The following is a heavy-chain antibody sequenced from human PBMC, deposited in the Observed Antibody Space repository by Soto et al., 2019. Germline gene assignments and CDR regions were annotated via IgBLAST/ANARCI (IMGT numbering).Heavy chain of an antibody. D-gene: IGHD3-16*02. CDR2: IGRTNNT. CDR1: GSTFSNSA. J-gene: IGHJ4*02. Sequence: GSLRPSCPVAGSTFSNSAMTWVRQALGKGPEWVSSIGRTNNTHYADSVKGRFAISRDNSQNTLYLQMNSLTAEDTAVYFCAKVDAYSYRTDHWGQGTLVTVSS. CDR3: AKVDAYSYRTDH. V-gene: IGHV3-23*01.